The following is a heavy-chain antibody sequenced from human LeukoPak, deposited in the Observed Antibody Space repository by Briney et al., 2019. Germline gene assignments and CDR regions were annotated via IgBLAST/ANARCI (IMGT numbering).Heavy chain of an antibody. J-gene: IGHJ5*02. CDR3: ARDATPTVTTHNNWFDP. CDR1: GGSISSYY. Sequence: SETLSLACTVSGGSISSYYWSWIRQPPGKGLEWIGYIYYSGSTNYNPSLKSRVTISVDTSKNQFSLKLSSVTAADTAVDYCARDATPTVTTHNNWFDPWGQGTLVTVSS. CDR2: IYYSGST. D-gene: IGHD4-17*01. V-gene: IGHV4-59*01.